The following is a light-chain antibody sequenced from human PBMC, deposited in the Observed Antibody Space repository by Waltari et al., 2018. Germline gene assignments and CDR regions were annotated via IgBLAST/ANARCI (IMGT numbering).Light chain of an antibody. Sequence: QSVLTQPPSASGTPGQGVTISCSGSNSNIGSNPVNWYRQFPGTAPKLLIFNNDKRPSGVADRFSGSESGTSASLAISGLHSDDESGFYCAAWDDSLNGMVFGGGTSLAVL. J-gene: IGLJ2*01. CDR1: NSNIGSNP. V-gene: IGLV1-44*01. CDR2: NND. CDR3: AAWDDSLNGMV.